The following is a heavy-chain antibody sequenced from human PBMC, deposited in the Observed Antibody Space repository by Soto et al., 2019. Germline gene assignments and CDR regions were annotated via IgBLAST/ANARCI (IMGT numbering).Heavy chain of an antibody. CDR3: ARDYYDNGGYYHRAFDI. J-gene: IGHJ3*02. CDR2: IYYTGNT. Sequence: QVQLHEWGTGLVKPAQTLSLTCTVSGGSISSGGFYWIWIRQRPGKGLEYIGYIYYTGNTNYNPSLKSRVTISVDTSKNQFSLKLTSVTAADTAVYYCARDYYDNGGYYHRAFDIWGQGTMVTVSS. V-gene: IGHV4-31*03. D-gene: IGHD3-22*01. CDR1: GGSISSGGFY.